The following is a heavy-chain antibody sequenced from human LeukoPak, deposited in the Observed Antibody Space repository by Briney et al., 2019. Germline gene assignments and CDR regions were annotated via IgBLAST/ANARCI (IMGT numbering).Heavy chain of an antibody. CDR1: GGTCSSYA. J-gene: IGHJ4*02. Sequence: SVKVSCKASGGTCSSYAISWVRQAPGQGLEWMGGIIPIFGTANYAQKFQGRVTITTDESTSTAYMELSSLRSEDTAVYYCARDSCGGDCFFDYWGQGTLVTVSS. CDR2: IIPIFGTA. V-gene: IGHV1-69*05. D-gene: IGHD2-21*02. CDR3: ARDSCGGDCFFDY.